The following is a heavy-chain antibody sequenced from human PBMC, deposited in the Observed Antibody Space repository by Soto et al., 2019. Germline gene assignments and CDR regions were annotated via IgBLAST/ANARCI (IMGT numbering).Heavy chain of an antibody. CDR1: GFTLSGYA. Sequence: SGGSLRLSCAASGFTLSGYAMDWVRQAPGNGLEYVSGISSNGVCTYYANSVQGRFTISRDNSKNTVYLQMGSLRLEDMAVYYCARRARPDFYYMDVWGKGTTVTVSS. J-gene: IGHJ6*03. V-gene: IGHV3-64*01. D-gene: IGHD6-6*01. CDR2: ISSNGVCT. CDR3: ARRARPDFYYMDV.